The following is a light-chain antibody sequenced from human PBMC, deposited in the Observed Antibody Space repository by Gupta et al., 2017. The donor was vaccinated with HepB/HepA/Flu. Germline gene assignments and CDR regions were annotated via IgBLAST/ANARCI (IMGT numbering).Light chain of an antibody. J-gene: IGLJ1*01. CDR2: TDN. V-gene: IGLV1-44*01. Sequence: SVLPQPPSASGTPGQWVTLSCSGSSSNIGSNYVNWFQQLPGTAPKLLIYTDNQRPSGVPDRFSGSKSGTSASLAISGLQSEDEADYYCATWDDSLNAYVFGTGTKVTVL. CDR1: SSNIGSNY. CDR3: ATWDDSLNAYV.